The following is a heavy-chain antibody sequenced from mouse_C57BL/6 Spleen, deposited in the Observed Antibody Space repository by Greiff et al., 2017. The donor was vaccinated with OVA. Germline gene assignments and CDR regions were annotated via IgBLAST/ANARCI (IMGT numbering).Heavy chain of an antibody. V-gene: IGHV1-52*01. CDR3: ARSSNPYYYAMDY. CDR2: IDPSDSET. CDR1: GYTFTSYW. Sequence: VQLQQPGAELVRPGSSVKLSCKASGYTFTSYWMHWVKQRPIQGLEWIGNIDPSDSETHYNQKFKDKATLTVDKSSSTAYMQLSSLTSEDSAVYYCARSSNPYYYAMDYWGQGTSVTVSS. J-gene: IGHJ4*01. D-gene: IGHD2-5*01.